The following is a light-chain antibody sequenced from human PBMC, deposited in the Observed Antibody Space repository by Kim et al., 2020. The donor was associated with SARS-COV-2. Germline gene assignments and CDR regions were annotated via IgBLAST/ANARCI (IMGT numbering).Light chain of an antibody. J-gene: IGKJ1*01. CDR1: QSISSW. Sequence: STLSASGGDRVTITCRASQSISSWLAWYQQKPGKAPKLLIYKASSLESGVPSRFSGSGSGTEFTLTISSLQPDDFATYYCQQYKTFGQGTKVDIK. CDR2: KAS. CDR3: QQYKT. V-gene: IGKV1-5*03.